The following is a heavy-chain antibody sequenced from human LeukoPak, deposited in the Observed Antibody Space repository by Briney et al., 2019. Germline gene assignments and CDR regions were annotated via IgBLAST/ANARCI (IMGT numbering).Heavy chain of an antibody. CDR1: GGSISSSNW. CDR2: IYHSGST. J-gene: IGHJ4*02. D-gene: IGHD3-22*01. CDR3: ARHGDSSGYYSNFDY. V-gene: IGHV4-4*02. Sequence: SETLSLTCAVSGGSISSSNWWSWVRQPPGKGLEWIGSIYHSGSTYHNPSLKSRVTISVDTSKNQFSLKLSSVTAADMAVYYCARHGDSSGYYSNFDYWGQGTLVTVSS.